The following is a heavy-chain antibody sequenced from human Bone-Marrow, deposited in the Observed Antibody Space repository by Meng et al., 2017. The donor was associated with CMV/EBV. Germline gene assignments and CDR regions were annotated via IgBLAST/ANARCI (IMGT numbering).Heavy chain of an antibody. CDR2: ISSSGGTI. CDR1: GFNFSHYE. D-gene: IGHD6-6*01. J-gene: IGHJ4*02. V-gene: IGHV3-48*03. Sequence: GESLKISCVASGFNFSHYEMNWVRQVPGKGLEWVSYISSSGGTIHYVDSVKGRFTISRDNAKNSLYLQMNSLRAEDTAVYYCARVLAALDDWGQGTLVTVSS. CDR3: ARVLAALDD.